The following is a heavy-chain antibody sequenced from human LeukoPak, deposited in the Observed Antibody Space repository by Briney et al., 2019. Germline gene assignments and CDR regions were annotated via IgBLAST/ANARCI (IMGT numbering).Heavy chain of an antibody. CDR2: IKQDGSEK. V-gene: IGHV3-7*01. CDR3: ARDRGLWLPNDY. Sequence: GGSLRLSCAAPGFTFSSYWMSWVRQAPGKGLEWVANIKQDGSEKYYVDSVKGRFTISRDNAKNSLYLQMNSLRAEDTAVYYCARDRGLWLPNDYWGQGTLVTVSS. CDR1: GFTFSSYW. D-gene: IGHD5-12*01. J-gene: IGHJ4*02.